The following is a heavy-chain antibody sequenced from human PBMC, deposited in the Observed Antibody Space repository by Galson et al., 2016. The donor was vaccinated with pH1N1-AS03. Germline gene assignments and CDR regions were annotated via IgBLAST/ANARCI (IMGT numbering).Heavy chain of an antibody. Sequence: SVKVSCKASGYTFPNFGMSWVRQAPGQGLEWMGWISPYNGNTQYAQRLEGRVTMTTDTSTNTAYLELRSLTYDDTAVYYCARVAPFDPWGHGTLVIVSS. CDR3: ARVAPFDP. CDR1: GYTFPNFG. D-gene: IGHD2-21*01. CDR2: ISPYNGNT. V-gene: IGHV1-18*04. J-gene: IGHJ5*02.